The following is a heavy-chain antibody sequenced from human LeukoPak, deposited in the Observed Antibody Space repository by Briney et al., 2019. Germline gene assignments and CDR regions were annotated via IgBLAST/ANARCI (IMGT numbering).Heavy chain of an antibody. CDR2: INHSGST. D-gene: IGHD1-20*01. Sequence: SETLCLTCAVYGGSFSGYYWSWIRQPPGKGLEWIGEINHSGSTNYNPSLKSRVTISVDTSKNQFSLKLSSVTAADTAVYYCARGGFYNWNDGGDYFDYWGQGTLVTVSS. V-gene: IGHV4-34*01. CDR1: GGSFSGYY. J-gene: IGHJ4*02. CDR3: ARGGFYNWNDGGDYFDY.